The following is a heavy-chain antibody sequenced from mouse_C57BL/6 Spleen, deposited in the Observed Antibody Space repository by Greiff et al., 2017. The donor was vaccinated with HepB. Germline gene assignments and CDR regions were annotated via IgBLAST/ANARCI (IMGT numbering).Heavy chain of an antibody. CDR2: IYPGDGDT. V-gene: IGHV1-80*01. D-gene: IGHD2-4*01. Sequence: QVQLKQSGAELVKPGASVKISCKASGYAFSSYWMNWVKQRPGKGLEWIGQIYPGDGDTNYNGKFKGKATLTADKSSSTAYMQLSSLTSEDSAVYFCAREAYDYDERYFDVWGTGTTVTVSS. CDR1: GYAFSSYW. CDR3: AREAYDYDERYFDV. J-gene: IGHJ1*03.